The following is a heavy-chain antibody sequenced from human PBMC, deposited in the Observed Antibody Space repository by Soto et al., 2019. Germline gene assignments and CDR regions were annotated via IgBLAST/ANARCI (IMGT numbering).Heavy chain of an antibody. D-gene: IGHD3-16*01. CDR3: ARSQRGRTAFTFDY. CDR2: IYYSGTT. V-gene: IGHV4-61*01. Sequence: PSETLSLTCAVSGDPVSNDNYYWSWIRQPPGKGLEWIGYIYYSGTTNYNSYLKSRLSLSVDMSKNQFSLKLASVTAADTAVYFCARSQRGRTAFTFDYWGQGALVTVSS. CDR1: GDPVSNDNYY. J-gene: IGHJ4*02.